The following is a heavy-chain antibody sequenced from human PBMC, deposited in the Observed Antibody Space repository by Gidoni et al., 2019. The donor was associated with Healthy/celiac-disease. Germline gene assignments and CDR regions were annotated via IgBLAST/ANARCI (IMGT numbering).Heavy chain of an antibody. CDR2: ISGSGGST. CDR3: AKDISSGSYYPLSD. CDR1: GFTFSSYA. J-gene: IGHJ4*02. V-gene: IGHV3-23*01. Sequence: EVQLLESGGGLVQLGGSLRLSCAASGFTFSSYAMSWVRQAPGKGLDWVSAISGSGGSTYYADSVKGRFTISRDNSKNTLYLQMNSLRAEDTAVYYCAKDISSGSYYPLSDWGQGTLVTVSS. D-gene: IGHD1-26*01.